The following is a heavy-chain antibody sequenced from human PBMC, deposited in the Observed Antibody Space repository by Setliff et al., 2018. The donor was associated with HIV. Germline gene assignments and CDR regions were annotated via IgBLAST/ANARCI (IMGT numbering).Heavy chain of an antibody. V-gene: IGHV4-4*08. Sequence: PSETLSLTCIVSGGSIPSYHWSWIRQSPGKGLEWIGYIYKSGTTNYKSSLKSRFTISADPSKNQFSLKVTSVTAEDTAVYYCGRLSETAMASFDSWGQGTLVTVSS. J-gene: IGHJ4*02. CDR3: GRLSETAMASFDS. D-gene: IGHD5-18*01. CDR1: GGSIPSYH. CDR2: IYKSGTT.